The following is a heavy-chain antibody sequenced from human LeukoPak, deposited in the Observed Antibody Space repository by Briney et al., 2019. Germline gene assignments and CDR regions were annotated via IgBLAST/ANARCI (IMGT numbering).Heavy chain of an antibody. D-gene: IGHD2-15*01. Sequence: GGSLRLSCAASGFTSSDFYMSWIRQAPGKGLESVSYISGSSSNINYADSVKGRFTISRDNAKNSLYLQMSNLRAEDTAVYYCTRHPAEGDYWGQGTLVTVSS. CDR3: TRHPAEGDY. CDR2: ISGSSSNI. CDR1: GFTSSDFY. J-gene: IGHJ4*02. V-gene: IGHV3-11*03.